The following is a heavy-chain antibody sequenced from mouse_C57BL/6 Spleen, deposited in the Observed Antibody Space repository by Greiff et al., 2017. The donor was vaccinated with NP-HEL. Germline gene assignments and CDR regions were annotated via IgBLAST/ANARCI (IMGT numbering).Heavy chain of an antibody. CDR2: INPSNGGT. V-gene: IGHV1-53*01. D-gene: IGHD2-2*01. CDR1: GYTFTSYW. J-gene: IGHJ2*01. CDR3: ESVTTMVTTFDY. Sequence: VQLQQPGTELVKPGASVKLSCTASGYTFTSYWMHWVKQRPGQGLEWIGNINPSNGGTNYNEKFKSKATLTVDKSSSTAYMQLSSLTSEDSAVYYCESVTTMVTTFDYWGQGTTLTVSS.